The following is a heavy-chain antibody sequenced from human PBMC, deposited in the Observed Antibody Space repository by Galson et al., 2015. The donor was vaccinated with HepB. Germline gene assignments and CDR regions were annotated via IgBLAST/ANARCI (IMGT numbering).Heavy chain of an antibody. CDR3: ARHSRATFGEPNWFDP. D-gene: IGHD3-3*01. CDR2: ISYHGINK. J-gene: IGHJ5*02. CDR1: AFTFRNYA. Sequence: SLRLSCAASAFTFRNYAMHWVRQAPGKGLEWLAIISYHGINKYYADSVKGRFTISRDNAKNSLYLQMSSLRAEDTAVYYCARHSRATFGEPNWFDPWGQGTLVIVSS. V-gene: IGHV3-30-3*01.